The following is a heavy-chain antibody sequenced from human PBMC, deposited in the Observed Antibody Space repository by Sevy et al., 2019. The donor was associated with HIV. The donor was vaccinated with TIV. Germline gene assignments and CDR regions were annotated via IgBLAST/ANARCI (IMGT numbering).Heavy chain of an antibody. V-gene: IGHV4-4*02. J-gene: IGHJ6*02. CDR2: IYHTGST. CDR1: GASITSSNW. Sequence: SETLSLTCAVSGASITSSNWWSWVRQPAGKGLEWIGEIYHTGSTNYNPSLKSRVTISLDKSKNQFSLKLSSVTAADTALYYCARVLYDFWSDSYAEPYYYYGMDVWGQGTTVTVSS. D-gene: IGHD3-3*01. CDR3: ARVLYDFWSDSYAEPYYYYGMDV.